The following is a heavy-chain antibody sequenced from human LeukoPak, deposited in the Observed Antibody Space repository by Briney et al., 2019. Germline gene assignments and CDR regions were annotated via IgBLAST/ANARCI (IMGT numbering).Heavy chain of an antibody. Sequence: GRSLRLSCAASGFTFSSYGMHWVRQAPGKGLEWVALISYDGNHKYYADSVKGRFTISRDNSKNTLYLQMHSLRVGDTAVYYCGGVRNWNPYYFDYWGQGTLVTVSS. J-gene: IGHJ4*02. V-gene: IGHV3-30*03. D-gene: IGHD1-1*01. CDR2: ISYDGNHK. CDR3: GGVRNWNPYYFDY. CDR1: GFTFSSYG.